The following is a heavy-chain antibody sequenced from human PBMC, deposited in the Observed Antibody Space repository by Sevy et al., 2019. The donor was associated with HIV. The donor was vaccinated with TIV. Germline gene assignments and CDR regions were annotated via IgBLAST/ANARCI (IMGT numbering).Heavy chain of an antibody. D-gene: IGHD6-13*01. CDR3: ATHAGIAAAGRVFDY. Sequence: GGSLRLSCAASGFTFSDHYMEWVRQAPGKGLEWVARTRNKADSYTTEHAASVKGRFTISRDDSKNSLYLQMNSLKTEDTAVYYCATHAGIAAAGRVFDYWGQGSLVTVSS. CDR1: GFTFSDHY. CDR2: TRNKADSYTT. J-gene: IGHJ4*02. V-gene: IGHV3-72*01.